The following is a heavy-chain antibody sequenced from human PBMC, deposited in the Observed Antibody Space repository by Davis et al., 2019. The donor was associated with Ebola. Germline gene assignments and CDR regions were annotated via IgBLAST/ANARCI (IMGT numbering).Heavy chain of an antibody. CDR3: AKVMSGGDYYDTLTGYYNVYYFDY. CDR1: GFTFSDYA. J-gene: IGHJ4*02. CDR2: IRASGGST. Sequence: GESLKISCAASGFTFSDYAMSWVRQAPGKGLEWVSGIRASGGSTFYAESVKGRFTISRDNSKNTLSLQMNSLRVEDGAIYYCAKVMSGGDYYDTLTGYYNVYYFDYWGQGTLVTVTS. D-gene: IGHD3-9*01. V-gene: IGHV3-23*01.